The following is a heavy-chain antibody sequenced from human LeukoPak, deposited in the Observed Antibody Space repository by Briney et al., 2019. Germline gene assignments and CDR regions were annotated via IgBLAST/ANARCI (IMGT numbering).Heavy chain of an antibody. CDR1: GGSISSGGYS. CDR2: IYHSGST. V-gene: IGHV4-30-2*01. D-gene: IGHD3-10*01. CDR3: VARILWFGEFASDY. J-gene: IGHJ4*02. Sequence: SETLSLTCAVSGGSISSGGYSWSWIRQPPGKGLEWIGYIYHSGSTYYNPSLKSRVTISVDRSKNQFSLKRSSVTAADTAVYYCVARILWFGEFASDYWGQGTLVTVSS.